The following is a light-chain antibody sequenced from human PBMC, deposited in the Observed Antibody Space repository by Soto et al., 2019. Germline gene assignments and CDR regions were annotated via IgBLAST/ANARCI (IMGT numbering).Light chain of an antibody. V-gene: IGKV1-5*03. CDR2: QAS. CDR1: QSISTW. CDR3: QQYNSYSET. Sequence: DIQMTQFPSTLSASVGDRVTITCRASQSISTWLAWYQQKPGKAPKLLIYQASSLESGVPSRFSGSGSGTGFTLTITSLQPDDFATYYCQQYNSYSETFGQGTKVEIK. J-gene: IGKJ1*01.